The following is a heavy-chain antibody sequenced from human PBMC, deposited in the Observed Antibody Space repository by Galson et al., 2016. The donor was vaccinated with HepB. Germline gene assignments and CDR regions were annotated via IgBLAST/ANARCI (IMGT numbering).Heavy chain of an antibody. J-gene: IGHJ4*02. D-gene: IGHD4-23*01. CDR1: GVSVSGGAYH. V-gene: IGHV4-61*08. Sequence: SETLSLTCTVSGVSVSGGAYHWAWIRQPTGQGLEWMAHTYYHEGNRYGPSLRSRIIISLDTSKNQLSLTLRSVTAADTAVYYCAGGKLATGWGYWGQGTLVIVPS. CDR3: AGGKLATGWGY. CDR2: TYYHEGN.